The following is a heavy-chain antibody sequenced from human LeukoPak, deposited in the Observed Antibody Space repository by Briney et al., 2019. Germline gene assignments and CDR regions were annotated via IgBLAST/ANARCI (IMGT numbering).Heavy chain of an antibody. J-gene: IGHJ5*02. V-gene: IGHV4-59*01. CDR1: GGSISSYY. D-gene: IGHD1-26*01. CDR3: ARATAEWELKVFDP. CDR2: IYYSGST. Sequence: SETQSLTCTVSGGSISSYYWSWIRQPPGKGLEWIGYIYYSGSTNYNPSLKSRVTISVDTSKNQFSLKLSSVTAADTAVYYCARATAEWELKVFDPWGQGTLVTVSS.